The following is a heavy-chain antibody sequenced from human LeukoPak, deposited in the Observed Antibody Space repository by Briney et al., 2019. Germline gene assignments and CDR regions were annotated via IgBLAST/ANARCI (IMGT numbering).Heavy chain of an antibody. CDR2: IRSKAYGGTT. CDR1: GGSFSGYY. CDR3: TRLGYCTNGVCYRFRATKPGYYMDV. V-gene: IGHV3-49*03. J-gene: IGHJ6*03. Sequence: LSLTCAVYGGSFSGYYWSWFRQAPGKGLEWVGFIRSKAYGGTTEYAASVKGRFTISRDDSKSIAYLQMDSLKTEDTAVYYCTRLGYCTNGVCYRFRATKPGYYMDVWGKGTTVTVSS. D-gene: IGHD2-8*01.